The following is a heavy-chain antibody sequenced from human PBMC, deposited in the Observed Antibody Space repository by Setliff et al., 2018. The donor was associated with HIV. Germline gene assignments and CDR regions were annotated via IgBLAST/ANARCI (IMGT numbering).Heavy chain of an antibody. CDR1: GGTFSSYA. D-gene: IGHD1-1*01. J-gene: IGHJ4*02. Sequence: ASVKVSCKASGGTFSSYAISWVRQAPGQGLEWMGGIIPIFGTANYAQKFQGRVTITADESTSTAYMELSSLRSEDTAVYYCARGKIPSWRLTMFDFWGQGTPVTVSS. CDR3: ARGKIPSWRLTMFDF. V-gene: IGHV1-69*13. CDR2: IIPIFGTA.